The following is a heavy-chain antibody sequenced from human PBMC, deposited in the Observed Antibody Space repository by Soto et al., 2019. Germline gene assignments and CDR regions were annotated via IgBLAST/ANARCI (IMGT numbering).Heavy chain of an antibody. Sequence: SETLSLTCAVYGGSFSGYYWSWIRQPPGKGLEWIGEINHSGSTNYNPSLKSRVTISVDTSKNQFSLKLSSVTAADTAAYYCARVPRKYYYDSSGWFDPWGQGTLVTVSS. CDR1: GGSFSGYY. J-gene: IGHJ5*02. V-gene: IGHV4-34*01. CDR3: ARVPRKYYYDSSGWFDP. D-gene: IGHD3-22*01. CDR2: INHSGST.